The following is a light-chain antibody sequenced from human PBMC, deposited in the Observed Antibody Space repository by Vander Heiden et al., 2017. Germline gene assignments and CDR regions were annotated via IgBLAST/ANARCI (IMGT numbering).Light chain of an antibody. V-gene: IGKV1-39*01. Sequence: IQMTQSPSSLSASVVDRVTITCRASQSISSYLNWYQQKPGKAPKLLIYAASSLQSGVPSRFSGSGSGTDFTLTISSLQPEDFATYYCQQSYSTPYTFGQGTKLEIK. CDR2: AAS. J-gene: IGKJ2*01. CDR1: QSISSY. CDR3: QQSYSTPYT.